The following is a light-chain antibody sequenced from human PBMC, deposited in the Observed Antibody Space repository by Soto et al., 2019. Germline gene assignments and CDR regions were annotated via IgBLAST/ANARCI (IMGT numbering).Light chain of an antibody. V-gene: IGLV2-14*01. CDR2: EVS. J-gene: IGLJ2*01. CDR1: SSDVGGYNY. Sequence: QSALTQPASVSGSPGQSITISGTGTSSDVGGYNYVSWYQQHPGKAPKLMIYEVSNRPSGVSNRFSGSKSGNTASLTSSGLQAEDEADYYCSSYTSSSTLLVFGGGTQLTVL. CDR3: SSYTSSSTLLV.